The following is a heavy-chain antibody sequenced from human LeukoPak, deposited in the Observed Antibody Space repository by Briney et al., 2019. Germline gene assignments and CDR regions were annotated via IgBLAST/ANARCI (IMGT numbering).Heavy chain of an antibody. CDR3: ARGKVTTLDDAFDI. D-gene: IGHD4-17*01. V-gene: IGHV4-34*01. CDR2: IYYSGST. J-gene: IGHJ3*02. Sequence: PSETLSLTCAVYGGSFSGYYWSWIRQPPGKGLEWIGSIYYSGSTYYNPSLKSRVTISVDTSKNQFSLKLSSVTAADTAVYYCARGKVTTLDDAFDIWGQGTMVTVSS. CDR1: GGSFSGYY.